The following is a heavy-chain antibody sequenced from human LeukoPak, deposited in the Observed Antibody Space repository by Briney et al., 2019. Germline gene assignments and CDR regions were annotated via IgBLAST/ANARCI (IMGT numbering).Heavy chain of an antibody. CDR2: ISWNGDNI. D-gene: IGHD4-17*01. J-gene: IGHJ4*02. V-gene: IGHV3-9*01. CDR1: GFTFDDYA. CDR3: ARPPRGDPNYYFDY. Sequence: PGGSLRLSCAASGFTFDDYAMHWVRQAPGKGLEWVSGISWNGDNIAYADSVKGRFTISRDNAKNSLYLQMNSLRAEDTAVYYCARPPRGDPNYYFDYWGQGTLVTVSS.